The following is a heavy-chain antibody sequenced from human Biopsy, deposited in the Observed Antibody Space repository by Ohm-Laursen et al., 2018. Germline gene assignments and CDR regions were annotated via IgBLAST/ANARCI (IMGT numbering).Heavy chain of an antibody. Sequence: ALGLPFKAPWFTFREYSFHLGPQAPSQGAGGGGGRSYYGRNKYHADSVRGRFTISRDNSKNTLYLQMNSLTTEDTASYYCAKDVAGWRYRSGFRIDYFFDYWGQGTLVTVSS. V-gene: IGHV3-30*18. D-gene: IGHD5-18*01. CDR3: AKDVAGWRYRSGFRIDYFFDY. CDR2: RSYYGRNK. CDR1: WFTFREYS. J-gene: IGHJ4*02.